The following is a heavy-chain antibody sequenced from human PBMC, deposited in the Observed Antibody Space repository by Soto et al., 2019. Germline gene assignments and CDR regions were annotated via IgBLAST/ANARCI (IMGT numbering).Heavy chain of an antibody. J-gene: IGHJ2*01. CDR3: VRYSRTLGWFFDL. D-gene: IGHD2-21*01. CDR1: GFTFSDSA. Sequence: EVQLVESGEGLVQPGGSLKLSCAASGFTFSDSAMHWVRQASGEGLEWLGRIRSKGNNYATEYGASLKGRFTISRDDSKKTTYLQMSNLNTEDTAVYYCVRYSRTLGWFFDLWGRGTLVTVSS. V-gene: IGHV3-73*02. CDR2: IRSKGNNYAT.